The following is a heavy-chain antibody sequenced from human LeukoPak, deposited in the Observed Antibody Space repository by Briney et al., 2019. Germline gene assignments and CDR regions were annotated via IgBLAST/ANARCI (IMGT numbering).Heavy chain of an antibody. D-gene: IGHD2-2*01. J-gene: IGHJ5*02. CDR1: GGSFSGCY. Sequence: SETLSLTCAVYGGSFSGCYWSWIRQPPGKGLEWIGEINHSGSTNYNPSLKSRVTISVDTSKNQFSLNLNSVTAADTAVYFCARGWGSTSSNYFDPWGQGTLVTVSS. CDR3: ARGWGSTSSNYFDP. CDR2: INHSGST. V-gene: IGHV4-34*01.